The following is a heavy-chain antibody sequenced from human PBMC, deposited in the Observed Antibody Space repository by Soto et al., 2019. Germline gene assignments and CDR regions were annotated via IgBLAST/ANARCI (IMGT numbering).Heavy chain of an antibody. CDR1: GFTFSSYA. J-gene: IGHJ4*02. V-gene: IGHV3-23*01. CDR3: AKIPSRAVAVFDC. Sequence: PGGSLRLSCAASGFTFSSYAMSWVRQAPGKGLEWVSAISGSGGSAYYADSVKGRFTISRDNSKNTLYLQMNSLRAEDTAVYYCAKIPSRAVAVFDCWGQSTLVTVSS. CDR2: ISGSGGSA. D-gene: IGHD6-19*01.